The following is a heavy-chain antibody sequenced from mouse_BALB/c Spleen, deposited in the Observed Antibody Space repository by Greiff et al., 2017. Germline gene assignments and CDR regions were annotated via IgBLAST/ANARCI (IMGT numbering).Heavy chain of an antibody. D-gene: IGHD2-1*01. CDR2: IDPENGNT. CDR3: ARGIYYGNYGWFAY. Sequence: EVQLQQSGAELVRPGALVKLSCKASGFNIKDYYMHWVKQRPEQGLEWIGWIDPENGNTIYDPKFQGKASITADTSSNTAYLQLSSLTSEDTAVYYCARGIYYGNYGWFAYWGQGTLVTVSA. J-gene: IGHJ3*01. V-gene: IGHV14-1*02. CDR1: GFNIKDYY.